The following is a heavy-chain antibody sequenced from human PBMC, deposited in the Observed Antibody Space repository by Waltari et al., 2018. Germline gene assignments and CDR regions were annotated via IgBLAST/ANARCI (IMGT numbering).Heavy chain of an antibody. CDR1: GFPFGSST. V-gene: IGHV3-30*04. D-gene: IGHD5-18*01. CDR2: ISSDGTNK. J-gene: IGHJ4*02. Sequence: QVQLVESGGGVVQPGRSLRLSWSASGFPFGSSTTHGVRQAPGKGLEWVAVISSDGTNKYYADSVKGRFTISRDNSKNTLYLQMNSLRAEDTAVYYCARDSVGYSYGDYWGQGTLVTVSS. CDR3: ARDSVGYSYGDY.